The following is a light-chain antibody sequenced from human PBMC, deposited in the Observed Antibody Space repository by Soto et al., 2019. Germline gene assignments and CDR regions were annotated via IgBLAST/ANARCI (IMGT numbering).Light chain of an antibody. CDR2: KAS. V-gene: IGKV1-5*03. CDR3: QQYNSYPWT. J-gene: IGKJ1*01. Sequence: DIQMTQSPSTLSASVGDRVTIICRASQSISSWLAWYQQKPGKAPKLLIYKASSLESGVPSRFSGSGSGTEFTLTISSLQPDDFATYYGQQYNSYPWTFGQGTKVEIK. CDR1: QSISSW.